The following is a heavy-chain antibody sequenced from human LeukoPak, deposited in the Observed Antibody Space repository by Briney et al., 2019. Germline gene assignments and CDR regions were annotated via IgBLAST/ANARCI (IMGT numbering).Heavy chain of an antibody. CDR3: ARDGDIAAAGTFGY. CDR2: ISSSSSYI. Sequence: PGGSLRLSCAASGLTFSSYSMNWVRQAPGKGLEWVSSISSSSSYIYYADSVKGRFTISRDNAKNSLYLQMNSLRAEDTAVYYCARDGDIAAAGTFGYWGQGTLVTTSS. CDR1: GLTFSSYS. D-gene: IGHD6-13*01. J-gene: IGHJ4*02. V-gene: IGHV3-21*01.